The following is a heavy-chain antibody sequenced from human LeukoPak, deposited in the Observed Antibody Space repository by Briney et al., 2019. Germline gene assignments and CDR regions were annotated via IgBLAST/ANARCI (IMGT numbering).Heavy chain of an antibody. V-gene: IGHV3-7*01. CDR3: ARERDGYNYGYYFDY. J-gene: IGHJ4*02. CDR2: IKQDGSEK. CDR1: GFTFSSYW. D-gene: IGHD5-24*01. Sequence: VGSLRLSCAASGFTFSSYWMSWVRQAPGKGLEWVANIKQDGSEKYYVDSVKGRFTISRDNAKNSLYLQMNSLRAEDTAVYYCARERDGYNYGYYFDYWGQGTLVTVSS.